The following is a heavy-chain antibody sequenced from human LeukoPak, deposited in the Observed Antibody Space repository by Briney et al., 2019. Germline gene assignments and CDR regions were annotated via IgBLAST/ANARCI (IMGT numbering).Heavy chain of an antibody. Sequence: SETLSLTCTVSRGSISVGGYSWGWIRQYPGKGLEWIGSISYSGNTYYNPSLKSRVTISVDTSKNQFSLKLSSVTAADTAVYYCARRSVISGYFPYFDYWGQGTLVTVSS. CDR3: ARRSVISGYFPYFDY. V-gene: IGHV4-31*03. J-gene: IGHJ4*02. CDR1: RGSISVGGYS. CDR2: ISYSGNT. D-gene: IGHD3-22*01.